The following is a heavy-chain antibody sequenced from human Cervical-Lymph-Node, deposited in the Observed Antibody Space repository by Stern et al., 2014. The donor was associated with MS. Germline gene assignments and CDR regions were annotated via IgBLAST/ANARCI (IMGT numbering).Heavy chain of an antibody. Sequence: QVQLVQSGADVKKPGASVKVSCKASGYTFTAYNMHWLRQAHGQALEWKGRINTKSGVTNYAQKFQDRVTMTRDTSISTVYMELSRLRSNDTAMYYCATRRGCSGGSCSSRSLDYWGQGTLVTVSS. CDR3: ATRRGCSGGSCSSRSLDY. J-gene: IGHJ4*02. CDR2: INTKSGVT. CDR1: GYTFTAYN. D-gene: IGHD2-15*01. V-gene: IGHV1-2*06.